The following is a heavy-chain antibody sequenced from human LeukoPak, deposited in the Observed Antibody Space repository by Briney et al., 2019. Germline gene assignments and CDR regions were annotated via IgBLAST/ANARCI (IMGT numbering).Heavy chain of an antibody. J-gene: IGHJ4*02. Sequence: ASVKVSCKSSGYTFTGYYIHWVRQAPGQGLEWMGWINCHSGGTNHAQKFQGSVTMTRDPSISTAYMELTSLISDDTAVYYCARGDTYGVEYWGQGTLVTVSS. CDR2: INCHSGGT. CDR1: GYTFTGYY. CDR3: ARGDTYGVEY. D-gene: IGHD1-26*01. V-gene: IGHV1-2*02.